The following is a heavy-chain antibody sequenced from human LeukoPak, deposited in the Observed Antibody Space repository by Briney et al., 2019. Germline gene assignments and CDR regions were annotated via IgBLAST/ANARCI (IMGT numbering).Heavy chain of an antibody. CDR1: GGSISSSSYY. D-gene: IGHD6-13*01. Sequence: SETLSLTCTVSGGSISSSSYYWGWIRQPPGKGLEWIGSIYYSGSTYYNPSLKSRVTISVDTSKNQFSLKLSSVTAADTAVYYCARRGIAAAGTKGWFDPWGQGTLVTVSS. V-gene: IGHV4-39*01. CDR3: ARRGIAAAGTKGWFDP. CDR2: IYYSGST. J-gene: IGHJ5*02.